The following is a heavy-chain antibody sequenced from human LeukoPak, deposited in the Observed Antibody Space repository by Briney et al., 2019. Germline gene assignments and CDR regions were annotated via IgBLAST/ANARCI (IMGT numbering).Heavy chain of an antibody. J-gene: IGHJ4*02. CDR1: GFIVSSNY. Sequence: PGGSLRLSCAASGFIVSSNYMSWVRQAPGMGLEWVSIIYSGGTTYYADSVKGRFTISRDNSKNMLYLQMNSLRAEDTAVYYCARAVTGTTIFLDYWGQGTLVTVSS. V-gene: IGHV3-66*01. CDR3: ARAVTGTTIFLDY. D-gene: IGHD1-7*01. CDR2: IYSGGTT.